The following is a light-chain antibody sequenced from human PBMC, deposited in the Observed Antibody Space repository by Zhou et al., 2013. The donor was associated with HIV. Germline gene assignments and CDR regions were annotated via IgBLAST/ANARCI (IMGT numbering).Light chain of an antibody. CDR1: QSISSW. V-gene: IGKV1-5*03. CDR2: KAS. CDR3: QQSYSTPYT. J-gene: IGKJ2*01. Sequence: DIQMTQSPSTLSASVGDRVTITCRASQSISSWLAWYQQKPGKAPKLLIYKASSLESGVPSRFSGSGSGTEFTLTISSLQPEDFATYYCQQSYSTPYTFGQGTKLETK.